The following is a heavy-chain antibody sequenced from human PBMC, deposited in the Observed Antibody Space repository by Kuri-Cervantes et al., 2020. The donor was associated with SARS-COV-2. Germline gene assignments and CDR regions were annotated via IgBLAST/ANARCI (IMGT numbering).Heavy chain of an antibody. CDR1: GASISSGGYY. CDR2: IYYSGST. Sequence: GSLTLSCTVSGASISSGGYYWGWIRQPPGKGLEWIGGIYYSGSTYYNPSLKCRVTISVDTSKNQFSLKLSSVTAAGTAVYYCARQMMSSITIFGVVITRNWFDPWGQGTLVTVSS. V-gene: IGHV4-39*01. J-gene: IGHJ5*02. D-gene: IGHD3-3*01. CDR3: ARQMMSSITIFGVVITRNWFDP.